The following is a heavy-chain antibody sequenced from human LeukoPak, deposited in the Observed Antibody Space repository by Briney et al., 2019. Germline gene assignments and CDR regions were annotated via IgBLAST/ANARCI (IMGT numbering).Heavy chain of an antibody. D-gene: IGHD2/OR15-2a*01. CDR1: GDSVSSSNHY. J-gene: IGHJ4*02. CDR2: IYYSGTS. V-gene: IGHV4-39*01. Sequence: PSETLSLTCTVSGDSVSSSNHYWGWIRQPPGKGLEWIGTIYYSGTSFYNPSLKSRVTISVDTSKNQFSLKLSSVTAADTAVYYCARHRREYIWGQGTLVTVSS. CDR3: ARHRREYI.